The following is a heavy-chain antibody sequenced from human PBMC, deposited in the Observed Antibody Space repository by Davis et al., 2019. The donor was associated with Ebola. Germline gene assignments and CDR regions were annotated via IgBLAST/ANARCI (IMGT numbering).Heavy chain of an antibody. D-gene: IGHD3-16*01. CDR3: AKDISVEIWHLGEFDY. Sequence: GESLKISCAASGFSFTTYAMNWVRQAPGKGLEWISYITGSSRSIYYADSVKGRFTISRDNAKNSLYLQMNSLRAEDTALYYCAKDISVEIWHLGEFDYWGQGTLVTVSS. CDR2: ITGSSRSI. J-gene: IGHJ4*02. V-gene: IGHV3-48*04. CDR1: GFSFTTYA.